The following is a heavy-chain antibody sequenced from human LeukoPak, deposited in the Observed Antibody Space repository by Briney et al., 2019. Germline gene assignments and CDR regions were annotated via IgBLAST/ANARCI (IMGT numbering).Heavy chain of an antibody. CDR3: ARGNAN. V-gene: IGHV4-59*01. CDR1: GGSMNSYY. J-gene: IGHJ4*02. Sequence: PSETLSLTCTVSGGSMNSYYWSWIRQPPGKGLEWIGYISYSGSTNYNPSLKSRVTISLVTSKNQFLLKLSSVTAADTALYYCARGNANWGQGTLVTVSS. CDR2: ISYSGST.